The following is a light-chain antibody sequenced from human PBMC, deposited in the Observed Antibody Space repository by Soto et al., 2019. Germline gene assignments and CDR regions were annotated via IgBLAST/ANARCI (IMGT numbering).Light chain of an antibody. V-gene: IGKV1-5*03. CDR3: QQRSNWPPIT. CDR2: KAS. Sequence: DIQMTQSPSSLSASVGDRVTITCRASQSISSWLAWYQQKPGKAPKLLIYKASSLESGVPSRFSGSGSGTEFTLTISSLEPEDFAVYYCQQRSNWPPITFGQGTRLE. CDR1: QSISSW. J-gene: IGKJ5*01.